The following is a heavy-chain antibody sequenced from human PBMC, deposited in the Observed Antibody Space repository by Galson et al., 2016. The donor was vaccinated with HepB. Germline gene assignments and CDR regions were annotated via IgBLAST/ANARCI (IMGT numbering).Heavy chain of an antibody. V-gene: IGHV3-53*01. Sequence: SLRLSCAASGFTFSDHAMSWFRQAPGKGLEWLSVIYPGGDTYYTDSVRGRFIVSTDAAKKTLFFQMNSLRAEDRAVYYCSKDPFQSWGSWGLGTLVTVSS. J-gene: IGHJ5*02. CDR1: GFTFSDHA. CDR2: IYPGGDT. CDR3: SKDPFQSWGS. D-gene: IGHD3-16*01.